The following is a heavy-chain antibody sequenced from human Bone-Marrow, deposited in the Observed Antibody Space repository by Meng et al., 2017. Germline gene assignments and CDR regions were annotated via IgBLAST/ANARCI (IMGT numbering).Heavy chain of an antibody. J-gene: IGHJ4*02. D-gene: IGHD1-26*01. CDR1: VGTFSSYA. Sequence: VLEWRAGGEAKEPGSSVKVSLQAFVGTFSSYAIRWGGQAPGQGLEWMGGIIPIFGTANYAQKFQGRVTITADESTSTAYMELSSLRSEDTAVYYCATARGGATPYYFDYWGQGTLVTVSS. CDR3: ATARGGATPYYFDY. CDR2: IIPIFGTA. V-gene: IGHV1-69*01.